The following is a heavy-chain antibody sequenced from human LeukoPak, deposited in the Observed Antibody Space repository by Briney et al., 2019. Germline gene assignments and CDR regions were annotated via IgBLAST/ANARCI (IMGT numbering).Heavy chain of an antibody. CDR2: ISSSSSYI. V-gene: IGHV3-21*01. J-gene: IGHJ6*02. D-gene: IGHD2-15*01. Sequence: GGSLRLSCAASGFTFSSHSMSWVRQAPGEGLEWISSISSSSSYIYYADSVKGRFTISRDNAKNSLYLQMNSLRAEDTAVYYCARDSHCSGGSCYYYYGMDVWGQGTTVTVSS. CDR1: GFTFSSHS. CDR3: ARDSHCSGGSCYYYYGMDV.